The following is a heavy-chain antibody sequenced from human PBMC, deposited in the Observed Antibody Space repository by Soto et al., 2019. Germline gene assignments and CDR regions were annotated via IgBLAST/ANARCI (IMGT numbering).Heavy chain of an antibody. D-gene: IGHD6-13*01. CDR1: GFTFSSYA. CDR2: IWYDGSNK. V-gene: IGHV3-33*08. J-gene: IGHJ4*02. CDR3: ARDPVAAAGIAGYFDY. Sequence: VQLLESGGGLVQPGGSLRLSCAASGFTFSSYAMSWVRQAPGKGLEWVAVIWYDGSNKYYADSVKGRFTISRDNSKNTLYLQMNSLRAEDTAVYYCARDPVAAAGIAGYFDYWGQGTLVTVSS.